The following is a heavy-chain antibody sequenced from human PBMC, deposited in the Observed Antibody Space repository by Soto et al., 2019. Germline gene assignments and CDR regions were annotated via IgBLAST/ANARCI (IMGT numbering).Heavy chain of an antibody. V-gene: IGHV3-23*01. CDR1: GFTFSSYA. Sequence: GGSLRLSCAASGFTFSSYAMSWVRQAPGKGLEWVSAISGSGGTTYYADSVKGRFTFSRDNSKNTLYLQMNSLRAEDTAVYYCTWQSRWNHDVFDVWGQGTMVTVSS. CDR3: TWQSRWNHDVFDV. CDR2: ISGSGGTT. J-gene: IGHJ3*01. D-gene: IGHD1-1*01.